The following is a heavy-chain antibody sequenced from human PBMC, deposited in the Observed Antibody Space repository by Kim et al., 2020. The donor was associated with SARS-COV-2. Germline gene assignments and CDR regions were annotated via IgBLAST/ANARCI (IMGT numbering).Heavy chain of an antibody. CDR1: GGSISNYY. J-gene: IGHJ4*02. Sequence: SETLSLTCTVSGGSISNYYWRWIRQPPGKGLEWIGYIYYSGSTNYNPSLKSRVTISVDTSKNQFSLKLTSVTAADTAVYYCARRAEWGLYLDYWGKGTL. CDR2: IYYSGST. CDR3: ARRAEWGLYLDY. V-gene: IGHV4-59*08. D-gene: IGHD2-21*01.